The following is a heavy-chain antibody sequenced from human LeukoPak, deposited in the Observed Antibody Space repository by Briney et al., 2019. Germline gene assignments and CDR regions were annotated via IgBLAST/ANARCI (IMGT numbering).Heavy chain of an antibody. D-gene: IGHD1-26*01. CDR3: SRGVSWSSCSDY. Sequence: TSSETLSLTCAFYGGSFSGYYWTWLRQPPGKGLEWIGEINHSGSTKYNPSLKSRVTISVDRSKNQFSLKLSSVTAADTAVYYCSRGVSWSSCSDYWGQGMLVTVSS. V-gene: IGHV4-34*01. CDR2: INHSGST. CDR1: GGSFSGYY. J-gene: IGHJ4*02.